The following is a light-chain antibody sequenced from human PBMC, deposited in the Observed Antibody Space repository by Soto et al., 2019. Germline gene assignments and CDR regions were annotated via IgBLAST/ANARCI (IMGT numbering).Light chain of an antibody. CDR3: QQYNSYPWT. CDR1: QSISGW. V-gene: IGKV1-5*01. Sequence: DIQMTQSPSTLSASVGDRVTITCRASQSISGWLAWYQQKPGKAPKLLIYDVSSLESGVPSRFSGSGSGTEFTLAISSVQPDDFATYYCQQYNSYPWTFGQGTKVDIK. CDR2: DVS. J-gene: IGKJ1*01.